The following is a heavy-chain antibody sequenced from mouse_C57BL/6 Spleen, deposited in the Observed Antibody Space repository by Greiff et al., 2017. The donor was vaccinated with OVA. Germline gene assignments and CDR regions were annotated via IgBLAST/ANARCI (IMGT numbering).Heavy chain of an antibody. D-gene: IGHD1-1*01. J-gene: IGHJ1*03. V-gene: IGHV1-64*01. CDR3: ERHYGSSRCWYFDV. Sequence: VQLKQPGAELVKPGASVKLSCKASGYTFTSYWMHWVKQRPGQGLEWIGMIHPNSGSTNYNEKFKSKATLTVDKSSSTAYMQLSSLTSEDSAVYYCERHYGSSRCWYFDVWGTGTTVTVSA. CDR2: IHPNSGST. CDR1: GYTFTSYW.